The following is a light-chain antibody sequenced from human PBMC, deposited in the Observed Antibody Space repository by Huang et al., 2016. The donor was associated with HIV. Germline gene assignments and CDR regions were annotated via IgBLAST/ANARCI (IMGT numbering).Light chain of an antibody. Sequence: DIQMTQSPSSLSASVGDRVTISCRASQGISNPLAWYQEKPGQAPKLLVYAASALRSGVPSRFSGSGSGTEFTLTISSLQAEDVATYFCQKYDSAPRTFGPGTKVEIK. J-gene: IGKJ3*01. V-gene: IGKV1-27*01. CDR1: QGISNP. CDR3: QKYDSAPRT. CDR2: AAS.